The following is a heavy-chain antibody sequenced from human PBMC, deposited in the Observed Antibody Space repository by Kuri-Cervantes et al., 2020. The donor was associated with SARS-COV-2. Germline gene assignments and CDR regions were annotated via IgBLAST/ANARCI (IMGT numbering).Heavy chain of an antibody. CDR1: GYTFTSYY. CDR2: INPNSGGT. CDR3: ARTRFGELFRFDY. J-gene: IGHJ4*02. V-gene: IGHV1-2*04. D-gene: IGHD3-10*02. Sequence: ASVKVSCKASGYTFTSYYMHWVRQAPGQGLEWMGWINPNSGGTNYAQKFQGWVTMTRDTSISTAYMELSRLRSDDTAVYYCARTRFGELFRFDYWGQGTLVTVSS.